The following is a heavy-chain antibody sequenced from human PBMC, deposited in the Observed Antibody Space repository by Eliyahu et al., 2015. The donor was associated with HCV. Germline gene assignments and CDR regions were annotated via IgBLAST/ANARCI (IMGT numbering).Heavy chain of an antibody. V-gene: IGHV3-74*01. CDR2: INPDGSLT. D-gene: IGHD2-15*01. Sequence: EVQLVESGGGLVQPGXSLTXXCXVSGXTFXXYWMYWVRQXPGKGLEWVSRINPDGSLTTHADSVKGRFTISRDNANNTLYVQMDSLRADDTGVYYCAAGRRSSLYYYYGMDVWGQGTTVIVSS. J-gene: IGHJ6*02. CDR1: GXTFXXYW. CDR3: AAGRRSSLYYYYGMDV.